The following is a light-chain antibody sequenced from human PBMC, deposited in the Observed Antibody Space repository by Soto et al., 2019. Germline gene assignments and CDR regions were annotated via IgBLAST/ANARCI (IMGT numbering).Light chain of an antibody. V-gene: IGKV3-15*01. CDR3: QQHISWPLT. Sequence: EIVMTQSPATLSVSPGERATLPCRASQSVSSDLAWYQQKPGQAPRLLIYGASTRATGIPTRFSGSGSGTDFTLTISNLEPEDFAVYYCQQHISWPLTFGGGTKVDIK. J-gene: IGKJ4*01. CDR2: GAS. CDR1: QSVSSD.